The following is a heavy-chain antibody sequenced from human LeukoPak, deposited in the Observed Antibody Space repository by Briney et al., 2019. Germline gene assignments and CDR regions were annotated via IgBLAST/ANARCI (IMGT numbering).Heavy chain of an antibody. J-gene: IGHJ6*04. CDR1: GFTVSSNY. Sequence: GGSLRLSCAASGFTVSSNYMSWVRQAPGKGLEWASVIYSGGSTYYADSVKGRFTISRDNSKNTLYLQMNSLRAEDTAVYYCAREAGIAAAGKYYYGMDVWGKGTTVTVSS. D-gene: IGHD6-13*01. V-gene: IGHV3-53*01. CDR2: IYSGGST. CDR3: AREAGIAAAGKYYYGMDV.